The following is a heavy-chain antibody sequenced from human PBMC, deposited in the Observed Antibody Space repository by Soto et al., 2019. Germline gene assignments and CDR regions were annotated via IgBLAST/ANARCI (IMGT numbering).Heavy chain of an antibody. CDR2: IIPIFDTA. CDR3: ARHDCISSSCYYYYYYSMDV. D-gene: IGHD2-2*01. CDR1: GGTFSSYA. Sequence: SVKVSCKPSGGTFSSYAISWVRQAPGQGLEWMGGIIPIFDTANYAQKFQGRVTITADESTSTAYMELSSLSSEDTAVYYCARHDCISSSCYYYYYYSMDVWGQ. J-gene: IGHJ6*02. V-gene: IGHV1-69*13.